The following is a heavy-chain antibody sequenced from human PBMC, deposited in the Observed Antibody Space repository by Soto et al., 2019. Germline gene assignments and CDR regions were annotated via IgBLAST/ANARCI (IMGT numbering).Heavy chain of an antibody. Sequence: QVQLVQSGAEVKKPGASVKVSCKASGYTFTSYAMHWVRQAPGQRLEWMGWINDGTGNTKYSQKFQGRVTITRNTSASTAYMELSSLRSEDTAVYYCAREYQETDGYYYYYMDVWGKGTTVTVCS. CDR1: GYTFTSYA. V-gene: IGHV1-3*01. J-gene: IGHJ6*03. CDR3: AREYQETDGYYYYYMDV. CDR2: INDGTGNT.